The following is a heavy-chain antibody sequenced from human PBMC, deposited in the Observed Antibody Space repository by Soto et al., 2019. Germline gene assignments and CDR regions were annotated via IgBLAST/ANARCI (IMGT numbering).Heavy chain of an antibody. CDR1: GYTFTNYW. V-gene: IGHV5-51*01. Sequence: PGASLKISCKGSGYTFTNYWIGWVRQMPGKGLEGMGIIYPGDSDTKYHPSFQGQVTISADKSITTTYLQWSSLKASDTAIYYCAASIFYYGMDVWGQGTTVTVSS. J-gene: IGHJ6*02. CDR3: AASIFYYGMDV. CDR2: IYPGDSDT.